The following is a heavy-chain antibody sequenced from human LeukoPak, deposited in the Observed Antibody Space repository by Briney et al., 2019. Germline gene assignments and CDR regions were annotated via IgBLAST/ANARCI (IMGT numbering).Heavy chain of an antibody. D-gene: IGHD3-3*01. CDR2: IYYSGST. CDR3: ARDRNTIFADWFDP. J-gene: IGHJ5*02. CDR1: GGSISSYY. V-gene: IGHV4-59*01. Sequence: PSETLSLTCTVSGGSISSYYWSWIRQPPGKGLGWIGYIYYSGSTNYNPSLKSRVTISVDTSKNQFSLKLSSVTAADTAVYYCARDRNTIFADWFDPWGQGTLVTVSS.